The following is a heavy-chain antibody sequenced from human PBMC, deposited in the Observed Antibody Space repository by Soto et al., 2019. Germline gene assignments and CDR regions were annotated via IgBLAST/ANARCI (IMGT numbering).Heavy chain of an antibody. CDR3: ATMGATAGSYYFEY. CDR1: GGSIGSSVYC. CDR2: ISYTGSA. V-gene: IGHV4-30-4*01. D-gene: IGHD1-26*01. Sequence: SETLSLTCTVSGGSIGSSVYCWSWIRQPPGKGLEWIGFISYTGSAYYNPSLKSRAAISVDTSKNQFPLKLTSVTAADAAVYYCATMGATAGSYYFEYWGQGALVTVSS. J-gene: IGHJ4*02.